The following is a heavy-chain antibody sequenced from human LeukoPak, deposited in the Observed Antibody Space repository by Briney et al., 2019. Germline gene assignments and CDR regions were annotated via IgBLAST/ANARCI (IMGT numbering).Heavy chain of an antibody. CDR2: MNPNSGNT. CDR3: ARVMWVVVAATRRGYWFDP. J-gene: IGHJ5*02. V-gene: IGHV1-8*03. CDR1: GYTFTSYD. Sequence: GASVKVSCKASGYTFTSYDINCVRQATGQGLEWMGWMNPNSGNTGYAQKFQGRVTITRNTSISTAYMELSSLRSEDTAVYYCARVMWVVVAATRRGYWFDPWGQGTLVTVSS. D-gene: IGHD2-15*01.